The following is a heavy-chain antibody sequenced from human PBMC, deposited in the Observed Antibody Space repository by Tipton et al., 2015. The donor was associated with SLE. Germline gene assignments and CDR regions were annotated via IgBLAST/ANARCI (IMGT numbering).Heavy chain of an antibody. D-gene: IGHD1-1*01. CDR1: GYDFWGYW. Sequence: QLVQSGPEVKEPGESLKISCKGSGYDFWGYWIGWVRQMPVKGPEWMGIIYPGDSSIRYSPSFQGQVTISADKSISTAYLQWSTLKASDTAMYYCARLNWDAIKTFDYWGQGTLVAVSS. J-gene: IGHJ4*02. V-gene: IGHV5-51*03. CDR3: ARLNWDAIKTFDY. CDR2: IYPGDSSI.